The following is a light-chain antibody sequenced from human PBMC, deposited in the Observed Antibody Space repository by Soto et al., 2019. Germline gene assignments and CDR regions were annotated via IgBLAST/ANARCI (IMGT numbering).Light chain of an antibody. CDR2: GAS. Sequence: IVMTQSPATLSVSPGERATLSCRASQSVSSNLAWYQQKPGKAPSLLIYGASTGDTGIPARFSGSGSGTEFTLTISSLQSEDFAVYYCQQYNNWPITFGQGTRLEIK. CDR3: QQYNNWPIT. CDR1: QSVSSN. J-gene: IGKJ5*01. V-gene: IGKV3-15*01.